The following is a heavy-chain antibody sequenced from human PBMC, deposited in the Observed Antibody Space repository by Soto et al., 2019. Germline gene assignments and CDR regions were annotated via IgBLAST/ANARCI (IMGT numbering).Heavy chain of an antibody. CDR2: IYYSGST. D-gene: IGHD3-3*01. V-gene: IGHV4-59*01. CDR3: ARDSSPFYDFWSGSGMDV. CDR1: GGSISSYY. J-gene: IGHJ6*02. Sequence: SETLSLTCTVSGGSISSYYWSWIRQPPGKGLEWIGYIYYSGSTNYNPSLKSRVTISVDTSKNQFSLKLSSVTAADTAVYYCARDSSPFYDFWSGSGMDVWGQGTTVTVSS.